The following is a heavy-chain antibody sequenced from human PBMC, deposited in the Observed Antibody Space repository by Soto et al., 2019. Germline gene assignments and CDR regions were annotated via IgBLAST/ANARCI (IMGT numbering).Heavy chain of an antibody. J-gene: IGHJ4*02. Sequence: SETLSLTCTVSGGSISTCYWTWIRHPPWKGLDWIGYIYHSGGITYNPSLKSRVTISVDMSKNLFALNLNSVTAADTAVYYCARLKLADTGDYGEFDYWGQGALVTVS. CDR3: ARLKLADTGDYGEFDY. V-gene: IGHV4-59*01. CDR2: IYHSGGI. CDR1: GGSISTCY. D-gene: IGHD3-9*01.